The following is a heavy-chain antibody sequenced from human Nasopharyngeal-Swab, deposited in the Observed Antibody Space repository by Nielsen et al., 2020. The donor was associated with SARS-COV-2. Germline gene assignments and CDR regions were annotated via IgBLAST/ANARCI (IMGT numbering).Heavy chain of an antibody. CDR1: GFTFSSYA. J-gene: IGHJ2*01. D-gene: IGHD2-15*01. CDR2: ISGSGGST. CDR3: AKRLAGYCSGGSCPRGWYFDL. V-gene: IGHV3-23*01. Sequence: GESLKISCAASGFTFSSYAMSWVRQAPGKGLEWVSAISGSGGSTYYADSVKGRFNISRDNSKNTLYLQMNSLRAEDTAVYYCAKRLAGYCSGGSCPRGWYFDLWGRGTLVTVSS.